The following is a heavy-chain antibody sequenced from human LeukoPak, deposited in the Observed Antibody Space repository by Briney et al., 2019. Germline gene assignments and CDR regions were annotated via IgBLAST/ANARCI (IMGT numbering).Heavy chain of an antibody. J-gene: IGHJ4*02. D-gene: IGHD4-11*01. CDR1: GGSISSSSYY. CDR3: ARLGDYSNYYFDY. V-gene: IGHV4-39*01. Sequence: PSETLSLTCTVSGGSISSSSYYWGWIRQPPGKGVEWIGSIYYSGSTYYNPSLKSRVTISVDTSKNQFSLKLSSVTAADTAVYYCARLGDYSNYYFDYWGQGTLVTVSS. CDR2: IYYSGST.